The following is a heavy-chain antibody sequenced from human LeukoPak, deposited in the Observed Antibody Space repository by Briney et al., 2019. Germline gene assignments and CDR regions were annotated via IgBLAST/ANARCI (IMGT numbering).Heavy chain of an antibody. CDR2: INHSGST. Sequence: SETLSLTCAVYGGSFSGYYWSWIRQPPGKGLEWIGEINHSGSTNYNPSLKSRVTISVDTSKNQFSLKLSSVTAADTAVYYCARRRDCTSSSCYSGYFDPWGQGTLVTVSS. CDR1: GGSFSGYY. CDR3: ARRRDCTSSSCYSGYFDP. V-gene: IGHV4-34*01. D-gene: IGHD2-2*01. J-gene: IGHJ5*02.